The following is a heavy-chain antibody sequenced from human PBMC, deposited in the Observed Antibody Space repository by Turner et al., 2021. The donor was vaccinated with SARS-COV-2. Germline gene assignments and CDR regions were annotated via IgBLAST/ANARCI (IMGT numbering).Heavy chain of an antibody. CDR2: IYYSGSA. D-gene: IGHD5-18*01. J-gene: IGHJ6*02. CDR3: ARLMDTAMDYYGTDV. V-gene: IGHV4-39*01. CDR1: GGSISSSSYY. Sequence: QLQLQESGPGLGKPSETLSLTCTVSGGSISSSSYYWGWIRQPPGKGLEWIGNIYYSGSAYYNPSLKSRVTISVDTSKNQFSLKLTSVTAADTAVYYCARLMDTAMDYYGTDVWGQGTTVTVSS.